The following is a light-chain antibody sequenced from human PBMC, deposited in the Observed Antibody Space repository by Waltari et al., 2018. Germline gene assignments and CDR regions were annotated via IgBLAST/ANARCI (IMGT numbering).Light chain of an antibody. CDR1: QSIRSY. J-gene: IGKJ1*01. CDR2: GAS. Sequence: DIQMTQSPSSLSAIVGERVTITCRASQSIRSYVNWYQQKAGKAPQLLIYGASSLQSGLPSRFSGSGSGTDFTLTIRSLQPEDFATYYCQQSLNTPRTFGQGTKVEMK. V-gene: IGKV1-39*01. CDR3: QQSLNTPRT.